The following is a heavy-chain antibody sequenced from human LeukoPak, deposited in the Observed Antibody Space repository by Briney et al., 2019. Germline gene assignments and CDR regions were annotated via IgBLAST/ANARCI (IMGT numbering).Heavy chain of an antibody. D-gene: IGHD1-14*01. J-gene: IGHJ4*02. Sequence: PSETLSLTCTVSGGSISSYYWSWIRQPPGKGLEWIGYLRHSGNTNHNSSLKGRVTFSLDTSKNQFSLILRSVTAADTAIYFCARESSTTQTNLFDYWGQGTLVTVSS. CDR1: GGSISSYY. CDR3: ARESSTTQTNLFDY. CDR2: LRHSGNT. V-gene: IGHV4-59*01.